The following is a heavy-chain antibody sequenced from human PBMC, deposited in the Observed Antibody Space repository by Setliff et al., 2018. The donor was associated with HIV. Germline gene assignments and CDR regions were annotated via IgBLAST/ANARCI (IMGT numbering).Heavy chain of an antibody. CDR3: AVNWNDDH. CDR1: GFTFSSYA. Sequence: PGGSLRLSCAASGFTFSSYAMSWVRQAPGKGLEWVSSISNSGGSTYYVESVKGRFTISRDNSKNTVHLQMNSLRAEDTAVYYCAVNWNDDHWGQGTLVNVSS. D-gene: IGHD1-20*01. V-gene: IGHV3-23*01. CDR2: ISNSGGST. J-gene: IGHJ5*02.